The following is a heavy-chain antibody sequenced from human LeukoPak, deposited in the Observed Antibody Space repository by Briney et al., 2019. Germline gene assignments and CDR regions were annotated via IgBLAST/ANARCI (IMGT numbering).Heavy chain of an antibody. CDR2: IYYGGST. CDR1: GGSISSYY. J-gene: IGHJ4*02. V-gene: IGHV4-59*08. Sequence: SETLSLTCTVSGGSISSYYWSWIRQPPGKGLEWIGYIYYGGSTNYNPSLKSRVTISVDASKNQFYLKLSSVTAADTAVYYCARHEYAYGAYAFDYWGQGTLVTVSS. D-gene: IGHD4-17*01. CDR3: ARHEYAYGAYAFDY.